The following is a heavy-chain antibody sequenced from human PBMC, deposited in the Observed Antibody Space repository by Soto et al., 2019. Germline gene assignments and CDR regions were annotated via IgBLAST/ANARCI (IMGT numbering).Heavy chain of an antibody. CDR3: ALINYTDYLQHPLDY. J-gene: IGHJ4*02. CDR1: GFSVATTGVG. V-gene: IGHV2-5*01. Sequence: GPTLVNHTATLTLTCTFSGFSVATTGVGVGWVRQPPGKALEFLAVIYWNDDKRYSPSLRNRLTITKDASRNQVVLKMTDMDAVDTATHYCALINYTDYLQHPLDYSGQGTPVNVSS. D-gene: IGHD4-17*01. CDR2: IYWNDDK.